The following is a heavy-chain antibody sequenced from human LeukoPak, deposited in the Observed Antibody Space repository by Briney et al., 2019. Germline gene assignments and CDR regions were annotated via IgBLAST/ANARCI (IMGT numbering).Heavy chain of an antibody. CDR1: GFTFSSYA. J-gene: IGHJ4*02. V-gene: IGHV3-23*01. D-gene: IGHD3-9*01. Sequence: GGSLRLSCAASGFTFSSYAMSWVRQAPGKGLEWVSAISGSGGSTYYADSVKGRFTISRDNSKNTLYLQMNSLRAEDTAVYYCAKDTLKGGATYYDILTGYYWGPLPPLYWGQGTLVTVSS. CDR3: AKDTLKGGATYYDILTGYYWGPLPPLY. CDR2: ISGSGGST.